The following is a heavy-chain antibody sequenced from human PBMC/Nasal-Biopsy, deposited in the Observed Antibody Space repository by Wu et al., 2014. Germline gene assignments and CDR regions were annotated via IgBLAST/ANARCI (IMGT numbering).Heavy chain of an antibody. CDR1: GFDFEDYA. CDR3: AKDRDIGFPHDAFDV. V-gene: IGHV3-9*01. J-gene: IGHJ3*01. CDR2: INWNSVNI. Sequence: LRLSCAASGFDFEDYAMQWVRQAPGKGLEWVSGINWNSVNIAYAESVKGRFTISRDNAKKSLYLQMDSLRAEDTALYYCAKDRDIGFPHDAFDVWGPMGHWSPSLQ. D-gene: IGHD3-10*01.